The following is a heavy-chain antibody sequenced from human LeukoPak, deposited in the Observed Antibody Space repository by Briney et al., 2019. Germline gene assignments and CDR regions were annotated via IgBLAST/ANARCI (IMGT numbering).Heavy chain of an antibody. CDR1: GGSISSGSYY. D-gene: IGHD5-24*01. J-gene: IGHJ3*02. CDR2: IYYSGST. CDR3: AREEDGYNSDAFDI. Sequence: SETLSLTCTVSGGSISSGSYYWSWIRQPAGKGLEWIGRIYYSGSTNYNPSLKSRVTISVDTSKNQFSLKLSSVTAADTAVYYCAREEDGYNSDAFDIWGQGTMVTVSS. V-gene: IGHV4-61*02.